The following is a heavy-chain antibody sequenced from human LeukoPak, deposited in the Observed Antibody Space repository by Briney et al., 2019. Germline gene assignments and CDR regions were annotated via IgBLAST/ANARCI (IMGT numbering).Heavy chain of an antibody. D-gene: IGHD2/OR15-2a*01. CDR2: INSDGSWT. J-gene: IGHJ4*02. CDR1: GNYW. Sequence: GGSLRLSCAASGNYWMHWVRQAPGKGLVWVSHINSDGSWTSYADSVKGRFTISKDNAKNTAYLQMNNLRAEDTAVYYCVSFYEAYWGRGTLVTVSS. CDR3: VSFYEAY. V-gene: IGHV3-74*01.